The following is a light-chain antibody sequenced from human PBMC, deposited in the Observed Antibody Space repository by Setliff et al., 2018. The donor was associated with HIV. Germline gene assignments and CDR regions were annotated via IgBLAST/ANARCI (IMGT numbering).Light chain of an antibody. CDR1: SSDVGGYNF. J-gene: IGLJ1*01. V-gene: IGLV2-8*01. CDR2: DVS. CDR3: SSYAGSSFYG. Sequence: QSALTQPPSASGSPGQSVTIPCTGTSSDVGGYNFVSWYQHHPGNAPKLMIYDVSKRPSGVPDRFSGSKSGNTASLTVSGLQAEDEADYYCSSYAGSSFYGFGTGTKV.